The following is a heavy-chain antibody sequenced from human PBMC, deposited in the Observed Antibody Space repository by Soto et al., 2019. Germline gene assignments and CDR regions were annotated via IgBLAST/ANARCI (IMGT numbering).Heavy chain of an antibody. CDR2: IYPGDFDT. CDR1: GYSFATTW. J-gene: IGHJ4*02. V-gene: IGHV5-51*01. Sequence: GESLKISCKASGYSFATTWIGWVRQTPEKGLEWMGIIYPGDFDTKYSPSFEGQVTISADKSISTAYLQWSSLKASDTAMYYCARRNSGWYPALDYWGQGTLVTVSS. CDR3: ARRNSGWYPALDY. D-gene: IGHD6-19*01.